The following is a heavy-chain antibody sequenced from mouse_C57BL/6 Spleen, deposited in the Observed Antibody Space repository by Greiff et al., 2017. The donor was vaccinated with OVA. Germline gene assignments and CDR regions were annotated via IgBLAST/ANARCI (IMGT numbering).Heavy chain of an antibody. D-gene: IGHD2-5*01. CDR2: IYPGSGNT. J-gene: IGHJ4*01. CDR1: GYSFTSYY. V-gene: IGHV1-66*01. CDR3: ARRNYSNYGDYAMDY. Sequence: VKLVESGPELVKPGASVKISCKASGYSFTSYYIHWVKQRPGQGLEWIGWIYPGSGNTKYNEKFKGKATLTADTSSSTAYMQLSSLTSEDSAVYYCARRNYSNYGDYAMDYWGQGTSVTVSS.